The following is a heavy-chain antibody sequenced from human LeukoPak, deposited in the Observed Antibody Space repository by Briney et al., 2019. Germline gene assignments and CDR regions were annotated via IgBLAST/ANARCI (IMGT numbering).Heavy chain of an antibody. V-gene: IGHV4-30-2*01. CDR1: GGSISSGGYY. Sequence: SETLSLTCTVSGGSISSGGYYWSWIRQLPGKGLGWIGYIYHSGSTYYNPSLKSRVTISVDRSKNQFSLKLSSVTAADTAVYYCARGIGYCSSTSCPNWFDPWGQGTLVTVSS. CDR2: IYHSGST. D-gene: IGHD2-2*01. J-gene: IGHJ5*02. CDR3: ARGIGYCSSTSCPNWFDP.